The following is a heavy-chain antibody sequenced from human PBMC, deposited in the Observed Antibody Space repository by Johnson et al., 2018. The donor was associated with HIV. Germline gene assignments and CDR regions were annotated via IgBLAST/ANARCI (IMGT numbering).Heavy chain of an antibody. CDR2: ISYDGGLK. J-gene: IGHJ3*02. V-gene: IGHV3-30*04. D-gene: IGHD2-8*01. CDR3: AKVGPANDVRGAGDAFDI. CDR1: GFTFSSYA. Sequence: QVQLVESGGGVVQPGRSLRLSCAASGFTFSSYAMHWVRQAPGKGLEWVTVISYDGGLKYYADSVKGRFTISRDNSKNTLYLQMNSLRAEDTAVYYCAKVGPANDVRGAGDAFDIWGQGTMVTVSS.